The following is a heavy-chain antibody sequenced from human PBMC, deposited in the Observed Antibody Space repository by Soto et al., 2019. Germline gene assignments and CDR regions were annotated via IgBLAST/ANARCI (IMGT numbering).Heavy chain of an antibody. CDR1: GGTFSSYA. J-gene: IGHJ4*02. Sequence: QVQLVQSGAEVKKPGSSVKVSCKASGGTFSSYAISWVRQAPGQWLEWMGGIIPIFGTANYAQKFQGRVTIPADDSTSTAYMELSSLRSEDTAVYYWASLGYSSGGTGYWGQGTLVTVSS. D-gene: IGHD6-19*01. V-gene: IGHV1-69*12. CDR3: ASLGYSSGGTGY. CDR2: IIPIFGTA.